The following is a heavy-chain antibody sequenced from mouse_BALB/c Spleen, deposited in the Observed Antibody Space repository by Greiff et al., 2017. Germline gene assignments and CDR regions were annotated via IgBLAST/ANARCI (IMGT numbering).Heavy chain of an antibody. J-gene: IGHJ1*01. V-gene: IGHV10-1*02. D-gene: IGHD1-1*01. Sequence: EADGGLVQPKGSLKLSCAASGFTFNTYAMNWVRQAPGKGLEWVARIRSKSNNYATYYADSVKDRFTISRDDSQSMLYLQMNNLKTEDTAMYYCVRDYGSSYGGYWYFDVWGAGTTVTVSS. CDR1: GFTFNTYA. CDR3: VRDYGSSYGGYWYFDV. CDR2: IRSKSNNYAT.